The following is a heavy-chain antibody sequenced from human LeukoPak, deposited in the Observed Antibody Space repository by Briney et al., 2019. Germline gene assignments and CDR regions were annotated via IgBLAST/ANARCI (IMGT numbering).Heavy chain of an antibody. Sequence: ASVKISCKATGYTFTGYYIHWVRQAPGQGLEWMGWINPNTGGTEYAQKFQNRVTMTRDTSINTAYLELSRLKSDDTAIYYCAREGDSALDTNWFDPWGQGTLVTVSS. V-gene: IGHV1-2*02. D-gene: IGHD5-18*01. J-gene: IGHJ5*02. CDR2: INPNTGGT. CDR1: GYTFTGYY. CDR3: AREGDSALDTNWFDP.